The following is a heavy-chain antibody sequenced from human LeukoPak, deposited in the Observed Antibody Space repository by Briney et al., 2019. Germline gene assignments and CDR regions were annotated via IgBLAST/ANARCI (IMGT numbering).Heavy chain of an antibody. CDR2: IYYSGTA. J-gene: IGHJ3*02. D-gene: IGHD2-15*01. CDR1: GVSISSSPYY. V-gene: IGHV4-39*01. Sequence: PSETLSLTCTVSGVSISSSPYYWGWIRQPPGKGLEWIGSIYYSGTAYSKPSLKSRVTISVDTSKNQFSLKLRSVTAADSAVYYCARPRSGGRTDAFDIWGQGTMVTVSS. CDR3: ARPRSGGRTDAFDI.